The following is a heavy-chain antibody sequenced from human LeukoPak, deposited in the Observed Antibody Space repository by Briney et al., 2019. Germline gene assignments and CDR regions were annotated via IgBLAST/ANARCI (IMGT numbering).Heavy chain of an antibody. J-gene: IGHJ6*03. CDR3: ARAPTPYFTYYMDV. D-gene: IGHD2-21*01. CDR2: IGSSGSAGGNI. Sequence: PGGSLRLSCAASGFSFSGFGMNWVRQAPGKGLECISYIGSSGSAGGNIYYAVSVKGRFTVSRDNAKDSLFLQMNSLQDADTAVYYCARAPTPYFTYYMDVWGKGTTVTVSS. V-gene: IGHV3-48*02. CDR1: GFSFSGFG.